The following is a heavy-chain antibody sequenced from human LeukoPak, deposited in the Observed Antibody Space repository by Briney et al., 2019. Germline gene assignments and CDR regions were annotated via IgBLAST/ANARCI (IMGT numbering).Heavy chain of an antibody. J-gene: IGHJ4*02. CDR1: GFTVSSIY. Sequence: GGSLRLSCAASGFTVSSIYMSWVRQAPGKGLEWVSVIYSGGSTYYADSVKGRFTISRDNSKNTLYLQMNSLRAEDTAVYYCARGDYYDSSGYYYGYFDYWGQGTLVTVSS. CDR3: ARGDYYDSSGYYYGYFDY. CDR2: IYSGGST. V-gene: IGHV3-53*01. D-gene: IGHD3-22*01.